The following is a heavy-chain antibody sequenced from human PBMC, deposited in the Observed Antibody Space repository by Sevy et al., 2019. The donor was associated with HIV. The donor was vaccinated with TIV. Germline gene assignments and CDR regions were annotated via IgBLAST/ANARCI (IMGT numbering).Heavy chain of an antibody. D-gene: IGHD3-3*01. CDR3: ARHVYSVGPSSNYDFWSGYYFGGTADYYYYGMDV. Sequence: SETLSLTCTVSGGSISSSSYYWGWIRQPPGKGLEWIGSIYYSGSTYYNPSLKSRVTISVDTSKNQFSLKLSSVTAADTAVYYCARHVYSVGPSSNYDFWSGYYFGGTADYYYYGMDVWGQGTTVTVSS. CDR2: IYYSGST. CDR1: GGSISSSSYY. J-gene: IGHJ6*02. V-gene: IGHV4-39*01.